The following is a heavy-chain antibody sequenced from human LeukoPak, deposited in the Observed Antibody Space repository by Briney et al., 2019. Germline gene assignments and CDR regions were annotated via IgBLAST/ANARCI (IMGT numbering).Heavy chain of an antibody. V-gene: IGHV3-23*01. CDR2: IGDSGGST. CDR3: AKGGIMQSSSPGLQYFDL. Sequence: GGSLRLSCAASGFTFSSYSMSWVRQAPGKGLEWVSVIGDSGGSTYYADSVKGRFTISRDNSKNTLYLQMNSLRAEDTAVYYCAKGGIMQSSSPGLQYFDLWGRGTLVSVSS. D-gene: IGHD6-6*01. CDR1: GFTFSSYS. J-gene: IGHJ2*01.